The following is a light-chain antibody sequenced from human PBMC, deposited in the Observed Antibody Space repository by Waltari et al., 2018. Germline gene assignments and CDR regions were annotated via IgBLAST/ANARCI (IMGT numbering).Light chain of an antibody. J-gene: IGKJ2*01. V-gene: IGKV4-1*01. CDR3: QQYYSTPYT. Sequence: DIAMTQSPDFLAVSLGERANINCKSSQSVLYNSNNKDYLAWYQHRPGQPPKLLIYWASTREAGVPDRFSGSGSGTDFTLTISSLQAEDVAVYFCQQYYSTPYTFGQGTKLEIK. CDR1: QSVLYNSNNKDY. CDR2: WAS.